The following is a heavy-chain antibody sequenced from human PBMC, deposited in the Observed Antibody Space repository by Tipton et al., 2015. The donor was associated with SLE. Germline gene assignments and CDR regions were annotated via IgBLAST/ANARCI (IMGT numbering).Heavy chain of an antibody. CDR1: GFTVSSNY. D-gene: IGHD6-13*01. J-gene: IGHJ4*02. V-gene: IGHV3-66*02. Sequence: SLRLSCAASGFTVSSNYMSWVRQAPGKGLEWVSVIYSGGFTYYADSVKGRFTISRDNSNNTLYLQMNSLRAEDTAVYYCAREGGFIEAAGFFDYWGQGTLVTVFS. CDR3: AREGGFIEAAGFFDY. CDR2: IYSGGFT.